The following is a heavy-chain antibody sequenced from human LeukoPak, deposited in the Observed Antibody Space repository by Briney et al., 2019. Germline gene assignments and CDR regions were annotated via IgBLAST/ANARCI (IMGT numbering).Heavy chain of an antibody. J-gene: IGHJ4*02. D-gene: IGHD5-12*01. Sequence: ASETLSLTCTVSGVSISSSSYYWGWIRQPPGKGLEWIGSIYYSGSTYYNPSLKSRVTISVDTSTNQFSLKLSSVTAADTAVYYCFYDSGYDGVNWGQGTLVTVSS. V-gene: IGHV4-39*07. CDR3: FYDSGYDGVN. CDR1: GVSISSSSYY. CDR2: IYYSGST.